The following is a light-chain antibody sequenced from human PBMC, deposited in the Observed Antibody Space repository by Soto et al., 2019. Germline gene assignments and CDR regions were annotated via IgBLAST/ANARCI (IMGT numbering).Light chain of an antibody. V-gene: IGKV1-6*01. J-gene: IGKJ4*01. CDR3: LQDYNYPLT. Sequence: TEMTQSPSTLSASVGDRVTITCRARQGIRHELGWYQQKPGKAPKLLIYAASSLQSGVPSRFSGSGSGTDFTLTISSLQSEDFATYYCLQDYNYPLTFGGGTKVDIK. CDR1: QGIRHE. CDR2: AAS.